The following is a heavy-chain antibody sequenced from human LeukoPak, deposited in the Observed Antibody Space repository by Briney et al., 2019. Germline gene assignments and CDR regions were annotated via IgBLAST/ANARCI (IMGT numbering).Heavy chain of an antibody. Sequence: GASVKVSCKVSGYTLTELSMHWVRQAPGKGLEWMGGFDPEDGETIYAQKFQGRVTMTEDTSTDTAYMELSSLRSEDTAVYYCATALWGYDSSGYFDYWGQGTLVTVSS. CDR3: ATALWGYDSSGYFDY. D-gene: IGHD3-22*01. CDR1: GYTLTELS. V-gene: IGHV1-24*01. J-gene: IGHJ4*02. CDR2: FDPEDGET.